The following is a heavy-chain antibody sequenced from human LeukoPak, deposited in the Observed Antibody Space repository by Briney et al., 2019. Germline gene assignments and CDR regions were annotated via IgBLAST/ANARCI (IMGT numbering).Heavy chain of an antibody. CDR2: INPSGGST. J-gene: IGHJ4*02. D-gene: IGHD1-26*01. CDR3: ARDPRTPGVGSGNYYREFDY. CDR1: GYTFTSYY. Sequence: GAPVKVSCKASGYTFTSYYMHWVRQAPGQGLEWMGIINPSGGSTNYAQRFQGRVTMTRDTSTSTVYMELSSLRSEDTAVYYCARDPRTPGVGSGNYYREFDYWGQGTLVTVSS. V-gene: IGHV1-46*01.